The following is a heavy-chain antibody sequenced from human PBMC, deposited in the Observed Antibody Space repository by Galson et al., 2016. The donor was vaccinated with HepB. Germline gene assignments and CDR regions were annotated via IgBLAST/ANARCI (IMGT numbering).Heavy chain of an antibody. CDR1: GFTFSSHA. CDR3: AKDFRYGSA. V-gene: IGHV3-23*01. D-gene: IGHD6-19*01. Sequence: SLRLSCAGSGFTFSSHAMSWVRQAPGKGLEWVSVISGSGGTTYYADSVKGRFIISRDNSKNTLYLQMNSLRAEDTAIYYCAKDFRYGSAWGQGTLVTVSS. J-gene: IGHJ5*02. CDR2: ISGSGGTT.